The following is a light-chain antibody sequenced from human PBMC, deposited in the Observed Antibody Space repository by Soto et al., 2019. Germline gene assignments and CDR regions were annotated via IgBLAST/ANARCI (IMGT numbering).Light chain of an antibody. CDR3: SSYTTSNTRQIV. J-gene: IGLJ1*01. V-gene: IGLV2-14*03. CDR2: DVT. Sequence: QSVLTQPASVSGSPGQSITISCTGTSSDVGGYNYVSWYQHHPGKAPKLIIYDVTSRPSGVSIRFSGSKSDNTASLTISGLQPDDEADYHCSSYTTSNTRQIVFGTGTKVTVL. CDR1: SSDVGGYNY.